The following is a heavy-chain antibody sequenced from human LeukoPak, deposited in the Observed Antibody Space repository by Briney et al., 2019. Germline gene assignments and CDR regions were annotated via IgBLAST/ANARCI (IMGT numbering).Heavy chain of an antibody. CDR3: ARAVAVATTPFDY. D-gene: IGHD5-24*01. Sequence: PSQTLSLTCTVSGGSISSGGYYWSWIRQHPGKGLEWIGYIYYSGSTYYNPSLKSRVTISVDTSKNQFSLKLSSATAADTAVYYCARAVAVATTPFDYWGQGTLVTVSS. CDR1: GGSISSGGYY. J-gene: IGHJ4*02. CDR2: IYYSGST. V-gene: IGHV4-31*03.